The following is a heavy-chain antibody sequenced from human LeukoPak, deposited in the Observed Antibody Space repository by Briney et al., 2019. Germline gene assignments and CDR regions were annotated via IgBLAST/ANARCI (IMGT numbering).Heavy chain of an antibody. J-gene: IGHJ4*02. V-gene: IGHV3-23*01. Sequence: GGSLRLSCAASGFTFSSYAMSWVRQAPGKGLEWVSAIGGSGGSTYYADSVKGRFTISRDNSKNTLYLQMNSLRAEDTAVYYCAKVRYYYDSSGYFYWGQGTLVTVSS. D-gene: IGHD3-22*01. CDR3: AKVRYYYDSSGYFY. CDR1: GFTFSSYA. CDR2: IGGSGGST.